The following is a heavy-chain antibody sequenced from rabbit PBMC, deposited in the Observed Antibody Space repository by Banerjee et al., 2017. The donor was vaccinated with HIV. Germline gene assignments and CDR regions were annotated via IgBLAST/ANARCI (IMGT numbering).Heavy chain of an antibody. J-gene: IGHJ4*01. D-gene: IGHD6-1*01. CDR2: ISTGDGST. V-gene: IGHV1S47*01. Sequence: QEQLVESGGGLVQPGGSLKLSCKASGFDFSTYGVNWVRQAPGKGLEWIGCISTGDGSTYYASWVNGRFSISRENTQNTVFLQMTSLTAADTATYFCARSDAGYAAYYYYFNLWGQGTLVTVS. CDR1: GFDFSTYG. CDR3: ARSDAGYAAYYYYFNL.